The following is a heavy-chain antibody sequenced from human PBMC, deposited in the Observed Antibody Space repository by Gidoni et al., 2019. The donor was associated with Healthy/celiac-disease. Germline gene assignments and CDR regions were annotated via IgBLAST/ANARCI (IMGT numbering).Heavy chain of an antibody. CDR3: ARDRLMITFGGVNSNWFDP. Sequence: QVQLVQSGAEVKKPGASVQVPCKASGYTVTGYYMHWVRQAPGQGLEWMGRINPNSGGTNYAQKFQGRVTMTRDTSISTAYMELSRLRSDDTAVYYCARDRLMITFGGVNSNWFDPWGQGTLVTVSS. J-gene: IGHJ5*02. V-gene: IGHV1-2*06. CDR1: GYTVTGYY. CDR2: INPNSGGT. D-gene: IGHD3-16*01.